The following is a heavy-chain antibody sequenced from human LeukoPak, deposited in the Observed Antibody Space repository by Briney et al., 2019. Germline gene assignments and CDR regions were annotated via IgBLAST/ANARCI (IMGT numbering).Heavy chain of an antibody. V-gene: IGHV4-34*01. CDR3: ARGLVVSHYYYMDV. D-gene: IGHD2-2*01. CDR2: INHSGST. J-gene: IGHJ6*03. CDR1: GGSFSGYY. Sequence: SETLSLTCAVYGGSFSGYYWSWIRQPPGKGLEWIGEINHSGSTNYNPSLKSRVTISVDTSKNQFSLKLSSVTAADTAVYYCARGLVVSHYYYMDVWGKGTTVTVSS.